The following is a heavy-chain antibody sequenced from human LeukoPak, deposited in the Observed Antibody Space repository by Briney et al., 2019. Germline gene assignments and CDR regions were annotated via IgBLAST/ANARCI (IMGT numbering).Heavy chain of an antibody. V-gene: IGHV1-69*01. J-gene: IGHJ4*02. D-gene: IGHD6-13*01. Sequence: ASVKVSCKASGGTFSSYAISWVRQAPGQGLEWMGGIIPIFGTANYAQKFQGRVTITADEFTSTAYMELSSLRSEDTAIYYCAKEDAYSSSNPDYWGQGTLVTVSS. CDR2: IIPIFGTA. CDR1: GGTFSSYA. CDR3: AKEDAYSSSNPDY.